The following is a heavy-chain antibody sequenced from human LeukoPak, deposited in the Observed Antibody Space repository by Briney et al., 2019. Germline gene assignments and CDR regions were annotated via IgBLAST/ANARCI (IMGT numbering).Heavy chain of an antibody. V-gene: IGHV3-21*01. CDR2: ISSSSSYI. CDR1: GFTFSSYS. CDR3: ARDGGRRLYYYYMDV. Sequence: GGSLRLSCAASGFTFSSYSMNWVRQAPGKGLGWVSSISSSSSYIYYADSVKGRFTISRDNAKNSLYLQMNSLRAEDTAVYYCARDGGRRLYYYYMDVWGKGTTLTVSS. J-gene: IGHJ6*03. D-gene: IGHD3-16*01.